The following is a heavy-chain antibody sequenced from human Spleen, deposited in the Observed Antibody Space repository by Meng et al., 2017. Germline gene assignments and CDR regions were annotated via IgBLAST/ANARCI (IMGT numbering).Heavy chain of an antibody. V-gene: IGHV1-18*04. CDR1: GYTFTSHW. D-gene: IGHD3-10*01. Sequence: QVQLVQSGAEVKNPGASVKVSCKASGYTFTSHWMHWVRQAPGQGLEWMAWLGAHPGDTSHAPKFVGRVTVTADTATATAYMELRSLRSDDTAVYYCARGTPGRSYCDYWGLGTLVTVSS. CDR3: ARGTPGRSYCDY. J-gene: IGHJ4*02. CDR2: LGAHPGDT.